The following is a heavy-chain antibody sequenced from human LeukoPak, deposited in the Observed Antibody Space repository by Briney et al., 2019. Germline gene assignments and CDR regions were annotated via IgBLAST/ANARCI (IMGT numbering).Heavy chain of an antibody. D-gene: IGHD3-22*01. CDR3: ARDTYYYDSSGMRFDP. CDR2: INPKSGGT. CDR1: GYTFTGYY. V-gene: IGHV1-2*02. J-gene: IGHJ5*02. Sequence: ASVKVSCKASGYTFTGYYMHWVRQAPGQGVEWMGWINPKSGGTNYAQKFRGRVTMNRDTSISTAYMELSRLRSDDTAVYYCARDTYYYDSSGMRFDPWGQGTLVTVSS.